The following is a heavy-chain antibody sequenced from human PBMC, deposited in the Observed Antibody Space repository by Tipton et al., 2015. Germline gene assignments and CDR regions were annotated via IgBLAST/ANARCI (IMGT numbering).Heavy chain of an antibody. J-gene: IGHJ6*02. Sequence: HSGAEVKNPGASLKVSCRASGYSFTDYFLHWVRQAPGQGLEWMGRINPNSGGTDYAQKFQGRVTMTRDTSINTAYMELNRLRSDDTAVYYCARIPIQIVVSYVDVWGQGTTVTVSS. V-gene: IGHV1-2*02. CDR2: INPNSGGT. CDR1: GYSFTDYF. D-gene: IGHD2-15*01. CDR3: ARIPIQIVVSYVDV.